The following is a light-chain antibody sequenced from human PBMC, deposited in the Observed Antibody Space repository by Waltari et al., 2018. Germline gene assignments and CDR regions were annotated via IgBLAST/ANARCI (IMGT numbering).Light chain of an antibody. Sequence: EIVLTQSPATLSLSPGERATLSCRASHTIDNLLAWYQQKPGQAPRLLIYDTSTRATGTPARFSGSGSGADSTLTISSLETEDFAVYYCLQRGNWLFGAGTRVEI. CDR2: DTS. CDR3: LQRGNWL. J-gene: IGKJ4*01. CDR1: HTIDNL. V-gene: IGKV3-11*01.